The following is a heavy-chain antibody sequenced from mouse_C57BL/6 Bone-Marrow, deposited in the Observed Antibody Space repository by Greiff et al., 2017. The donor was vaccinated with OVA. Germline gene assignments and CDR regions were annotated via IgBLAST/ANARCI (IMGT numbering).Heavy chain of an antibody. D-gene: IGHD1-1*01. CDR1: GYSFTGYF. Sequence: EVKLQESGPELVKPGDSVKISCKASGYSFTGYFMNWVMQSHGKSLEWIGRINPYNGDTFYNQKFKGKATLTVDKSSSTAHMELRSLTSEDSAVSRYYDYFDYWGQGTTLTVSS. J-gene: IGHJ2*01. V-gene: IGHV1-20*01. CDR3: YDYFDY. CDR2: INPYNGDT.